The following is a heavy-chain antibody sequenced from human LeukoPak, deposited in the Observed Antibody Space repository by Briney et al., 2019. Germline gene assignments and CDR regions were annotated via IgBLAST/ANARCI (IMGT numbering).Heavy chain of an antibody. CDR2: IYSGGST. J-gene: IGHJ3*02. V-gene: IGHV3-53*01. CDR1: GFTVSSNY. Sequence: PGGSLRLSCAASGFTVSSNYMSWVRQAPGKGLEWVSVIYSGGSTYYADSVKGRFTISRDNSKNTLHLQMNSLRAEDTAVYYCARAGLLIAFDIWGQGTMVTVSS. CDR3: ARAGLLIAFDI. D-gene: IGHD7-27*01.